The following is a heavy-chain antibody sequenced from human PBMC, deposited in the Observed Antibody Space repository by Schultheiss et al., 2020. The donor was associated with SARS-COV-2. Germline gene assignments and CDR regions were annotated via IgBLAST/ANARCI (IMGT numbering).Heavy chain of an antibody. J-gene: IGHJ4*02. CDR1: GFTFSSYG. V-gene: IGHV3-30*18. CDR2: ISYDGSNK. CDR3: AKDPGGYNPGYFDY. D-gene: IGHD5-24*01. Sequence: GESLKISCAASGFTFSSYGMHWVRQAPGKGLEWVAVISYDGSNKYYADSVKGRFAISRDNSKNTLYLQMNSLRAEDTAVYYCAKDPGGYNPGYFDYWGQGTLVTVSS.